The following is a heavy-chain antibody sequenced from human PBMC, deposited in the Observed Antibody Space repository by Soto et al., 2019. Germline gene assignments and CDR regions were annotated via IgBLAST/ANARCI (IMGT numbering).Heavy chain of an antibody. J-gene: IGHJ3*02. CDR1: VGSFSGYY. CDR2: INHSGST. D-gene: IGHD3-9*01. V-gene: IGHV4-34*01. Sequence: PSETLSLTCAVYVGSFSGYYWSWIRQPPGKGLEWIGEINHSGSTNYNPSLKSRVTISVDTSKNQFSLKLSSVTAADTAVYYCARPLYDILTGSHDAFDIWGQGTMVTVSS. CDR3: ARPLYDILTGSHDAFDI.